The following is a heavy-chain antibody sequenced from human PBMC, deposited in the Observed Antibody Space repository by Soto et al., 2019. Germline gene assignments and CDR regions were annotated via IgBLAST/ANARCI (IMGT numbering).Heavy chain of an antibody. Sequence: QVQLVQSGAEVKKPGSSVKVSCKASGGTFSSYALSWVRQAPGQGLEWMGGIIPIFGTANYAQQFQGRVTITADKSTSTAYMELSSLRSEDTAVYYCASPTREWLPPARDYYYGMDVWGQGTTVTVSS. CDR3: ASPTREWLPPARDYYYGMDV. J-gene: IGHJ6*02. D-gene: IGHD3-3*01. CDR2: IIPIFGTA. V-gene: IGHV1-69*06. CDR1: GGTFSSYA.